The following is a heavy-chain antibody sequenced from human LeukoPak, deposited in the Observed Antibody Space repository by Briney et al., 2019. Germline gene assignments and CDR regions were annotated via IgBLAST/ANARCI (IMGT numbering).Heavy chain of an antibody. J-gene: IGHJ6*02. CDR2: ISYDGSNK. CDR1: GFTFDDYA. Sequence: PGGSLRLSCAASGFTFDDYAMHWVRQAPGKGLEWVAVISYDGSNKYYADSVKGRFTISRDNSKNTLYLQMNSLRAEDTAVYYCARGAPYYYYGMDVWGQGTTVTVSS. CDR3: ARGAPYYYYGMDV. V-gene: IGHV3-30*04.